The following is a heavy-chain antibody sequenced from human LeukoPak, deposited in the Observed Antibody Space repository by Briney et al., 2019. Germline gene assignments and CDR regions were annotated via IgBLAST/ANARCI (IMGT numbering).Heavy chain of an antibody. CDR2: MYHSGST. Sequence: PSQSLSLTCTVAGGSISSGGYSWSWLRQPPGRGLEWFGYMYHSGSTYYNPSLKRRVTISVDRSENQFTLKLSSVTAADTAVYCCARDSRVKLSKYSSSWYFDYWGQGTLVTVSS. J-gene: IGHJ4*02. D-gene: IGHD6-13*01. CDR3: ARDSRVKLSKYSSSWYFDY. V-gene: IGHV4-30-2*01. CDR1: GGSISSGGYS.